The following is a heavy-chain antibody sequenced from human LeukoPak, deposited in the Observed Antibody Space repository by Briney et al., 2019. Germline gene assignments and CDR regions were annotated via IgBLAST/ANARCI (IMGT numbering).Heavy chain of an antibody. CDR1: GFTFSSYA. V-gene: IGHV3-23*01. J-gene: IGHJ4*02. CDR3: AKVGPLWFGIYDY. D-gene: IGHD3-10*01. CDR2: VSGSGGST. Sequence: PGGSLRLSCAASGFTFSSYAMSWVRQAPGKGLEWVSVVSGSGGSTYYADSVKGRFAISRDNSKNTLYLQMNSLRAEDTAVYYCAKVGPLWFGIYDYWGQGTLVTVSS.